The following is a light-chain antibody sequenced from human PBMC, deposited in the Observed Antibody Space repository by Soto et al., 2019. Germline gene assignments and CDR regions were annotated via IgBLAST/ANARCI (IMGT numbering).Light chain of an antibody. CDR2: DAY. J-gene: IGKJ4*01. Sequence: EIIMTQSPATLSVSPGERVTLSCRASQGVGSTLAWYRQQPGQAPRLLIYDAYIRASGVPARFSGSGSGTEFTLTISGLQSEDFAVYFCQTYKTWPLAFRGGNKVEIK. CDR3: QTYKTWPLA. CDR1: QGVGST. V-gene: IGKV3-15*01.